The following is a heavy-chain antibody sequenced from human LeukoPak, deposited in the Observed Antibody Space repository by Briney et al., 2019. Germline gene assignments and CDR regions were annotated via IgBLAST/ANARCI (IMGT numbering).Heavy chain of an antibody. Sequence: PSETLSLTCTVSGGSISSYYWSWIRQPPGKGLEWIGYIYYSGSTNYNPSLKSRVTISVDTSKNQFSLELSSVTAADTAVYYCARIHAGVLDYWGQGTLVTVSS. J-gene: IGHJ4*02. CDR2: IYYSGST. CDR3: ARIHAGVLDY. V-gene: IGHV4-59*01. CDR1: GGSISSYY.